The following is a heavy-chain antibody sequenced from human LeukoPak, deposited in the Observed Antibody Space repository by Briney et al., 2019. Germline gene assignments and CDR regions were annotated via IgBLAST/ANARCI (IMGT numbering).Heavy chain of an antibody. V-gene: IGHV3-23*01. J-gene: IGHJ4*02. CDR2: ISGGGGST. CDR3: ARENWVYNWKYDSSGSGINY. Sequence: GGSLRLSCAASGFTFSSYAMSWVRQAPGRGLEWVSTISGGGGSTYYSDSVKGRFTISRDNSKNMLYLQMNSLRAEDTAIYYCARENWVYNWKYDSSGSGINYWGQGTLVTVSS. CDR1: GFTFSSYA. D-gene: IGHD3-22*01.